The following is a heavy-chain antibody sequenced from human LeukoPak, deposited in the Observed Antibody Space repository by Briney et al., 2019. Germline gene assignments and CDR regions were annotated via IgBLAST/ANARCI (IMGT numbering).Heavy chain of an antibody. Sequence: AGGSLRLSCEASGFTFSSYWMSWVRQAPGKGLEWVANIKTDGSEKYYVDSVKGRFTISRDNAKNSLYLQMNSLRSEDTAVYYCAREWNWNAPLDYWGQGTLVTVSS. CDR3: AREWNWNAPLDY. V-gene: IGHV3-7*03. J-gene: IGHJ4*02. CDR2: IKTDGSEK. CDR1: GFTFSSYW. D-gene: IGHD1-1*01.